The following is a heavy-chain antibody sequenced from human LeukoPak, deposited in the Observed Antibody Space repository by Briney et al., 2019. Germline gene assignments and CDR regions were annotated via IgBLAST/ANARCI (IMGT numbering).Heavy chain of an antibody. CDR1: GYTFTGYF. Sequence: ASVKVSCKASGYTFTGYFMHWVRQAPGQGLEWMGWINPNSGGTNYAQKFQGRVTMARDTSISTAYMEVSSLRSDDTAVYYCAKARGNPDAFDIWGQGTMVTVSS. CDR3: AKARGNPDAFDI. CDR2: INPNSGGT. D-gene: IGHD1-1*01. V-gene: IGHV1-2*02. J-gene: IGHJ3*02.